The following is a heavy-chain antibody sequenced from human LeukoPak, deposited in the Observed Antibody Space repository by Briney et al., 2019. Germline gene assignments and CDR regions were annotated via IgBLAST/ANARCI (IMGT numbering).Heavy chain of an antibody. CDR1: GGSFSGYY. D-gene: IGHD2-2*01. V-gene: IGHV4-34*01. Sequence: SETLSLTCAVYGGSFSGYYWSWIRQPPGKGLEWIGEINHSGSTNYNPSLKSRVTISVDTSKNQFSLKLSSVTAADTAVYYCARSKNLYVIGPAAMGVWFDPWGQGTLVTVSS. J-gene: IGHJ5*02. CDR2: INHSGST. CDR3: ARSKNLYVIGPAAMGVWFDP.